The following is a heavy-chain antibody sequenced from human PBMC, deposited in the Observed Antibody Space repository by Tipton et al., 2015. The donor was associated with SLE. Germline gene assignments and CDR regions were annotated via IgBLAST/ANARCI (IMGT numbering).Heavy chain of an antibody. V-gene: IGHV4-38-2*01. D-gene: IGHD2-8*01. Sequence: TLSLTCAVSGYSISSAYSWGWIRQPPGKGLEWIGSIYHSGSTYYNPSLKSRVTISVDRSKNQFSLRLRSVTAADTAVYYCARGGECTNGVCYLNYFDPWGQGTLVTVSS. CDR3: ARGGECTNGVCYLNYFDP. J-gene: IGHJ5*02. CDR1: GYSISSAYS. CDR2: IYHSGST.